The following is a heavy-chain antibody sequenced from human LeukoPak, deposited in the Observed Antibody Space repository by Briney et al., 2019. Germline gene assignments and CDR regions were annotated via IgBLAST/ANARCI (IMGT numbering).Heavy chain of an antibody. J-gene: IGHJ4*02. V-gene: IGHV4-59*08. Sequence: SETLSLTCTVSGDSISNYYWSWIRQPPGKGLEWIGYIYYSGSTNYNPSLKSRVTISVDTSKNQFSLKLSSVTAADTAVYYCARRRRGSGWYFDYWGQGTLVTVSS. CDR1: GDSISNYY. CDR3: ARRRRGSGWYFDY. D-gene: IGHD6-19*01. CDR2: IYYSGST.